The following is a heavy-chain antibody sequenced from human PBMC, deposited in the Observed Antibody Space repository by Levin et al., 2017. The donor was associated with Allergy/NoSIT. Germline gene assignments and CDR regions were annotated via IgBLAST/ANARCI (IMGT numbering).Heavy chain of an antibody. D-gene: IGHD2-15*01. CDR2: ISYDGSNK. CDR3: AKDWGGGYCSGGSCFPSY. V-gene: IGHV3-30*18. Sequence: LSLTCAASGFTFSSYGMHWVRQAPGKGLEWVAIISYDGSNKYYADSVKGRFTISRDNSKNTLYLQMNSLRAEDTAVYYCAKDWGGGYCSGGSCFPSYWGQGTLVTVSS. J-gene: IGHJ4*02. CDR1: GFTFSSYG.